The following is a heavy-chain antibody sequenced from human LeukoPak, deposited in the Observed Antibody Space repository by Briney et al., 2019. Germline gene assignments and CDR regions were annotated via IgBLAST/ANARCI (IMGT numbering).Heavy chain of an antibody. Sequence: GGSLRLSCAASGFTFVSYTMNWVRQAPGKGLEWVASIGSSGNYIFYADSVKGRFTISRDNAQKSLSLQMDSLRDEDTAVYYCAKLDYGSGADWFFDLWGRGTLVFVSS. CDR3: AKLDYGSGADWFFDL. CDR2: IGSSGNYI. CDR1: GFTFVSYT. D-gene: IGHD3-10*01. V-gene: IGHV3-21*01. J-gene: IGHJ2*01.